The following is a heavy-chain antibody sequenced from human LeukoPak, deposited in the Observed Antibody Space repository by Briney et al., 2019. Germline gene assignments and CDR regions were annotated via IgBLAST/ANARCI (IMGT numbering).Heavy chain of an antibody. Sequence: PGGSLRLSCAASGFTFSSYWMSWVRQAPGKGLEWVANIKQGGSEKYYVDSVKGRFTISRDNAKNSLYLQMNSLRAEDTAVYYCARDGSSGWYGDPSHGMDVWGQGTTVTVSS. V-gene: IGHV3-7*01. CDR3: ARDGSSGWYGDPSHGMDV. CDR2: IKQGGSEK. CDR1: GFTFSSYW. D-gene: IGHD6-19*01. J-gene: IGHJ6*02.